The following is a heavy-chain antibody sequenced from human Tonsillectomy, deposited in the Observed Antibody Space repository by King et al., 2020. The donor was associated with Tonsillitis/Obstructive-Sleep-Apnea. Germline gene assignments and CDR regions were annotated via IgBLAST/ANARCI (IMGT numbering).Heavy chain of an antibody. Sequence: VQLQESGPGLVKPSETLSLSCTVSGASISSYYWSWIRQPPGKGLEWIGYIYYSGSANYNPSLKSRVTMSVDRSKNQFSLKLSSVTAADTAVYYCARDMVLEAGGDAFDIWGQATMVTVSS. D-gene: IGHD2-8*01. J-gene: IGHJ3*02. V-gene: IGHV4-59*01. CDR1: GASISSYY. CDR3: ARDMVLEAGGDAFDI. CDR2: IYYSGSA.